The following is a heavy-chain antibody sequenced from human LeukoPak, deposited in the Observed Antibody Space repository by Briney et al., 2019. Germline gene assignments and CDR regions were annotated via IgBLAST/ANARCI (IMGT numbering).Heavy chain of an antibody. Sequence: GAPVKVSCTASGYTFTPSNINWVRQAPGQGREGTGIINPSGGSTSYAQKFQGRVTMTRDMSTSTVYMELSSLRSEDTAVYYCAREVVPAALGYWGQGTLVTVSS. CDR2: INPSGGST. J-gene: IGHJ4*02. CDR1: GYTFTPSN. CDR3: AREVVPAALGY. D-gene: IGHD2-2*01. V-gene: IGHV1-46*01.